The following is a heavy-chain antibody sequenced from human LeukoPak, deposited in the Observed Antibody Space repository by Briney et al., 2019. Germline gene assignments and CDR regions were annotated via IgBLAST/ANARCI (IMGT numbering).Heavy chain of an antibody. D-gene: IGHD1-26*01. V-gene: IGHV4-59*01. J-gene: IGHJ3*02. CDR2: IYYSGST. CDR3: ARRASWVNAFDI. Sequence: SETLSLTCTVSGGSISSYYWSWIRQPPGKGLEWIGYIYYSGSTNYNPSLKSRVTISVDTSKNQFSLKLSSVTAADTAVYYCARRASWVNAFDIWGQGTMVTVSS. CDR1: GGSISSYY.